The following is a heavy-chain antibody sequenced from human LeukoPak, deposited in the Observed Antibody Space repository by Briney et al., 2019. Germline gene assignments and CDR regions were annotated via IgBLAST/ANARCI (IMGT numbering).Heavy chain of an antibody. V-gene: IGHV3-7*04. J-gene: IGHJ4*02. D-gene: IGHD3-10*01. CDR3: GRATPGSLAYDS. CDR2: IKEDGSAT. CDR1: GFTFSTYW. Sequence: GGSLRLSCAASGFTFSTYWMTWVRQAPGKGPEWVANIKEDGSATYYVDSVKGRFTISRDNAKKSLYLQMNSLRAEDTAVYYGGRATPGSLAYDSWGKGTLSPSPQ.